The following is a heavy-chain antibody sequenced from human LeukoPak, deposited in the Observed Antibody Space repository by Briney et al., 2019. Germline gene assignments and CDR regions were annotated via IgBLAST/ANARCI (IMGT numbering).Heavy chain of an antibody. D-gene: IGHD5-24*01. V-gene: IGHV1-69*01. J-gene: IGHJ4*02. CDR2: IIPIFGTA. Sequence: ASVKVSCKASGGTFSSYAISWVRQAPGQGLEWMGGIIPIFGTANYAQKFQGRVTITADESTSTAYMELSSLRSEDTAVYYCASSGWLQPRDYFDYWGQGTLVTVSS. CDR1: GGTFSSYA. CDR3: ASSGWLQPRDYFDY.